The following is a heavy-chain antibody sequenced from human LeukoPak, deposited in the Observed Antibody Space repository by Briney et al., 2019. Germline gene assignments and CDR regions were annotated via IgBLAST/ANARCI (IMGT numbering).Heavy chain of an antibody. J-gene: IGHJ6*02. D-gene: IGHD3-10*01. V-gene: IGHV4-39*07. CDR2: IYYSGST. CDR1: GGSISSSSYY. Sequence: PSETLSLTCTVSGGSISSSSYYWGWIRQPPGKGPEWIGSIYYSGSTYYNPSLKSRVTISVDTSKNQFSLKLSSVTAADTAVYYCARERGDYYGSGSYYNPKLYYYYGMDVWGQGTTVTVSS. CDR3: ARERGDYYGSGSYYNPKLYYYYGMDV.